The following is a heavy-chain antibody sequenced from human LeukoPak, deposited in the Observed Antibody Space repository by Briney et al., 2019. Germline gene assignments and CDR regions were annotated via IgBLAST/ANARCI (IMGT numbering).Heavy chain of an antibody. CDR1: GFTFSSYW. J-gene: IGHJ6*03. CDR2: IKQGGSEK. Sequence: GGSLRLSCAASGFTFSSYWMSWVRQAPGKGLEWVANIKQGGSEKYYVDSVKGRFTISRDNAKNSLYLQMNSLRAEDTAVYYCARGSPGGVRGVIITPGYYYMDVWGKGTTVTISS. CDR3: ARGSPGGVRGVIITPGYYYMDV. D-gene: IGHD3-10*01. V-gene: IGHV3-7*01.